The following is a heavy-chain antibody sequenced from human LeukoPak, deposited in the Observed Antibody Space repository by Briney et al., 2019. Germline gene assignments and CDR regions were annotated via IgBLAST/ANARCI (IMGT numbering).Heavy chain of an antibody. J-gene: IGHJ4*02. V-gene: IGHV4-4*07. CDR3: AREFPFPGTIFGAGFDY. D-gene: IGHD3-3*01. CDR1: GVSISSYY. CDR2: IHTSGST. Sequence: SETLSLTCTVSGVSISSYYWSWIRQPAGKGLEWIGRIHTSGSTNYNPSLKSRVTMSVDTSKNEFSLKLSSVTAADTAVYYCAREFPFPGTIFGAGFDYWGQGTLVTVSS.